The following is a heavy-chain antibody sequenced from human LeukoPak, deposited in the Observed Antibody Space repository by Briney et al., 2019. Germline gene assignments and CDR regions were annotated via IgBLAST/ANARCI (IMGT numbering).Heavy chain of an antibody. CDR2: MNPNSGNT. Sequence: GASVKVSCKASGYTFTSYDINWVRQATGQGLEWMGWMNPNSGNTGYAQKFQGRVTMTRNTSISTAYMELSSLRSEGTAVYYCARAGGFNVLRYFDWPSSRAFDIWGQGTIVTVSS. D-gene: IGHD3-9*01. J-gene: IGHJ3*02. CDR3: ARAGGFNVLRYFDWPSSRAFDI. V-gene: IGHV1-8*01. CDR1: GYTFTSYD.